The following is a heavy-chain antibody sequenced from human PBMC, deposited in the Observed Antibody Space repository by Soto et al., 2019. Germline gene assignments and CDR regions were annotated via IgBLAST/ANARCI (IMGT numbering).Heavy chain of an antibody. CDR3: AKGAGSDSGRY. J-gene: IGHJ4*02. V-gene: IGHV3-23*01. Sequence: EVQLLESGGGLAQPGGSLRLSCAASGFTFSSYDMNWVRQAPGKGLEWVSVITGTDGSTYYADSVRGRFTISRDNSKSTLYLQMTSLRADDTAVYYCAKGAGSDSGRYWGQGTLVTVSS. CDR1: GFTFSSYD. CDR2: ITGTDGST. D-gene: IGHD3-10*01.